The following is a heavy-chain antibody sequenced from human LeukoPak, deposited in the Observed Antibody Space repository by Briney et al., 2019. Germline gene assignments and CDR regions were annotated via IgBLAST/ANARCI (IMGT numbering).Heavy chain of an antibody. Sequence: PSETLSLTCTVSGGSISSYYWSWIRQPPGKGLEWIGYIYYSGSTNYNPSLKSRVTISVDTSKNQFSLKLSSVTAADTAVYYCARAHRETVAGTVWGQGTLVIVSS. J-gene: IGHJ4*02. D-gene: IGHD6-19*01. V-gene: IGHV4-59*01. CDR1: GGSISSYY. CDR2: IYYSGST. CDR3: ARAHRETVAGTV.